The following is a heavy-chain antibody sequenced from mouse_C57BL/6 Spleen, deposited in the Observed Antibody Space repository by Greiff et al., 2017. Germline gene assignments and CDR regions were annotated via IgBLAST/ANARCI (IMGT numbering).Heavy chain of an antibody. CDR1: GFTFSSYA. J-gene: IGHJ4*01. D-gene: IGHD2-3*01. CDR2: ISSGGDYN. V-gene: IGHV5-9-1*02. CDR3: TRVIYGGYHYYAMDY. Sequence: EVQRVESGDGLVKPGGSLKLSCAASGFTFSSYAMSWVRQTPEKRLEWVAYISSGGDYNYYADTVKGRFTISRDTARNTLYLQMSSLKSEDTAMYDCTRVIYGGYHYYAMDYWGQGTSVTVSS.